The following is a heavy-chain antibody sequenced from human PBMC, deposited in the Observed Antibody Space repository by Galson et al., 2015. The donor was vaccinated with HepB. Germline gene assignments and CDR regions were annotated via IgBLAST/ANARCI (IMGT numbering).Heavy chain of an antibody. CDR1: GFTFSSYW. J-gene: IGHJ6*02. V-gene: IGHV3-7*01. CDR3: ARDQMVQDYGMDV. D-gene: IGHD3-10*01. CDR2: IKQDGSEK. Sequence: SLRLSCAASGFTFSSYWMSWVRQAPGKGLEWVANIKQDGSEKYYVDSVKGRFTISRDNAKNSLYLQMNSLRAEDTAVYYCARDQMVQDYGMDVWGQGTTVTVSS.